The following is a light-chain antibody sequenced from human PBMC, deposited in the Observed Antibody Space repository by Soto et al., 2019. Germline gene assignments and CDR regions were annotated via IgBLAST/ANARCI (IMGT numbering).Light chain of an antibody. CDR3: ATWDDSLHGVV. CDR1: SSNIGSNT. Sequence: QSVLTQPPSASGTPGQRVTISCSGSSSNIGSNTVNWYQQLPGTAPKLLIYSNNQRPSGVPDRFSGSKSGTSASLAISGLQSEDEADYCCATWDDSLHGVVFGGGTQLTVL. V-gene: IGLV1-44*01. J-gene: IGLJ2*01. CDR2: SNN.